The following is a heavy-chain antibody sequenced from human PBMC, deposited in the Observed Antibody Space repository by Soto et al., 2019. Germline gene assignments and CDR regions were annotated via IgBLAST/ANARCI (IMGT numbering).Heavy chain of an antibody. V-gene: IGHV1-69*01. D-gene: IGHD4-17*01. J-gene: IGHJ3*02. CDR2: IIPMFGTP. CDR1: GGSVNSHA. CDR3: ARSRIVAEFNDYGGNYQGFDI. Sequence: QVQLEQSGAEVKKAGSSVKVSCKAFGGSVNSHAISWVRQAPGQGLEWMGGIIPMFGTPTYAQRFQAGVTISADESTSTVYLDLSSLRSEDTAMYYCARSRIVAEFNDYGGNYQGFDIWGQGTMVTVSS.